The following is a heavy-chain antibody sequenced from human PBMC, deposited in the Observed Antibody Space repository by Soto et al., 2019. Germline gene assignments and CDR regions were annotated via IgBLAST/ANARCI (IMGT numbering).Heavy chain of an antibody. Sequence: EVQLVESGGGFVQPGGSLRLSCAASGFTFSNYWMYWVRQAPGKGLEWVSRINSDGSVSSHADSVRGRLTISRDNVKNTLYLHVDSLRAEDTAVYCWARGDCVGGTCYSLAGSFFYYMDVWGKGTTVTVFS. J-gene: IGHJ6*03. D-gene: IGHD2-15*01. CDR1: GFTFSNYW. V-gene: IGHV3-74*02. CDR3: ARGDCVGGTCYSLAGSFFYYMDV. CDR2: INSDGSVS.